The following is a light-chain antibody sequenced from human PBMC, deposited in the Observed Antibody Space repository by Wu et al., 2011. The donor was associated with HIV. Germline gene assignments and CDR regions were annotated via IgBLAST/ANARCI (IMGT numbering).Light chain of an antibody. CDR2: DAA. V-gene: IGKV3-11*01. CDR1: QIVSNS. J-gene: IGKJ5*01. Sequence: EIVLTQSPATLSLSPGERATLSCRASQIVSNSLAWFLQKPGQAPRLLIYDAANRVTGIPPRFSGSGSGTHFTLTISNLEPEDFAVYYCQQHNNWPLTFGQGTRLEIK. CDR3: QQHNNWPLT.